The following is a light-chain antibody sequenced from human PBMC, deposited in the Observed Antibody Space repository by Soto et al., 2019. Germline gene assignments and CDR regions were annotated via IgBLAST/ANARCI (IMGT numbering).Light chain of an antibody. Sequence: QSALTQPRSVSGSPGQSVTISCTGTSSDVGGYNYVSWYQQHPGKAPKLMIYDVSKRPSGVPDRFSGSKSGNTASLTISGLQAEDEADYYCCSYAGSYTFVFGTGKKVIV. CDR3: CSYAGSYTFV. V-gene: IGLV2-11*01. CDR2: DVS. J-gene: IGLJ1*01. CDR1: SSDVGGYNY.